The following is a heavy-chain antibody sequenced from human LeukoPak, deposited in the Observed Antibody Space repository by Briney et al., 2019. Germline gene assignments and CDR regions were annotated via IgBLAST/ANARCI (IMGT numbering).Heavy chain of an antibody. J-gene: IGHJ4*02. CDR3: ARGRHPGPTWISEY. D-gene: IGHD5-12*01. Sequence: ASVKVSCKASEYTFTSYDINWVRQATGQGLEWMGWMNPNSGNTGYAQKFRGRVTMTRNTSISTAYMELSSLTFEDTAVYYCARGRHPGPTWISEYWGQGTLVTVSS. V-gene: IGHV1-8*01. CDR1: EYTFTSYD. CDR2: MNPNSGNT.